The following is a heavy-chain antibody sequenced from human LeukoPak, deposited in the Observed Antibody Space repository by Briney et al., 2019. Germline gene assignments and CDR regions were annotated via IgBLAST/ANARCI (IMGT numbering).Heavy chain of an antibody. V-gene: IGHV3-53*01. Sequence: GGSLRLSCAASGFTVSSNYMSWVRQAPGKGLEWVSVIYSGGSTYYADSVKGRFTISRDNSKNTLCLQMNSLRAEDTAVYYCARDLAAAANWFDPWGQGTLVTVSS. D-gene: IGHD6-13*01. CDR3: ARDLAAAANWFDP. CDR1: GFTVSSNY. J-gene: IGHJ5*02. CDR2: IYSGGST.